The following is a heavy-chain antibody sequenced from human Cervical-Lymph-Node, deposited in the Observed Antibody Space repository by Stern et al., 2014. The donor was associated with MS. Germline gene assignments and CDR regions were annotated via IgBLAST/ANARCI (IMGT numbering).Heavy chain of an antibody. CDR1: GYTFTSYY. CDR2: INPSGGST. V-gene: IGHV1-46*01. Sequence: VQLVQSGAEVKKPGASVKVSCKASGYTFTSYYMHWVRQAPGQGLEWRGIINPSGGSTRYAQKFQGRVTMTRDTSTSTVYMELSSLRSEDTAVYYCARDLGRGYFDYWGQGTLVTVSS. J-gene: IGHJ4*02. CDR3: ARDLGRGYFDY.